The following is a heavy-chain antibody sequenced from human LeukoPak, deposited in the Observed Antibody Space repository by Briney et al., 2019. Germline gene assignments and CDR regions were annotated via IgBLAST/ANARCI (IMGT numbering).Heavy chain of an antibody. CDR2: IYSGGST. CDR1: GFTVSSNY. Sequence: GGSLRLSCAASGFTVSSNYMSWVRQAPGKGLEWVSVIYSGGSTYYADSVKGRFTNSRDNSKNTLYLQMNSLRAEDTAVYYCARADYYYGMDVWGKGTTVTVSS. J-gene: IGHJ6*04. CDR3: ARADYYYGMDV. V-gene: IGHV3-53*01.